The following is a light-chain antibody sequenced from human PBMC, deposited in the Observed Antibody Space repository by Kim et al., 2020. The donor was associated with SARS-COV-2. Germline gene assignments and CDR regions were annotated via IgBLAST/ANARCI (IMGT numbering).Light chain of an antibody. CDR1: KDISKY. V-gene: IGKV1-33*01. CDR3: QQYDNLPPLT. Sequence: SVGDRVTNTCQASKDISKYLNWYQQKPGKAPKLLIYDSSTLETGVPSRFRGNGSGTHYTFTITSLQPDDFATYYCQQYDNLPPLTFGGGTKVDIK. J-gene: IGKJ4*01. CDR2: DSS.